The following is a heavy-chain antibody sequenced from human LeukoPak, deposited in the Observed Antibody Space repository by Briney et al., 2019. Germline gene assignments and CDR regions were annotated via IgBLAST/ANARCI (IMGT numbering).Heavy chain of an antibody. Sequence: ASVKVSCKASGYTFTDYFLHWVRQAPGQGLEWMGWINPNDGGTLHAQKFQGRVTMTRDSSITTAYMELNGLRSDDTAVYYCARDDYGDLQYFESWGQGTLVTVSS. D-gene: IGHD4-17*01. CDR3: ARDDYGDLQYFES. CDR1: GYTFTDYF. J-gene: IGHJ4*02. V-gene: IGHV1-2*02. CDR2: INPNDGGT.